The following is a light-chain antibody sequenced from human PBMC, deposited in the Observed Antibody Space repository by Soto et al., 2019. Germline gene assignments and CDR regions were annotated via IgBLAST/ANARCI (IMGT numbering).Light chain of an antibody. V-gene: IGKV3-20*01. CDR1: QSVSSSY. Sequence: EVMLTQYPGTLSLAPGESATLSCRASQSVSSSYLAWCQQKPGQAPRLLLYGASRRATGIPDRFSGSGSGTDFTLAISRLEPEDFAVYYCQQYGSSITFGQGTLLENK. CDR3: QQYGSSIT. J-gene: IGKJ5*01. CDR2: GAS.